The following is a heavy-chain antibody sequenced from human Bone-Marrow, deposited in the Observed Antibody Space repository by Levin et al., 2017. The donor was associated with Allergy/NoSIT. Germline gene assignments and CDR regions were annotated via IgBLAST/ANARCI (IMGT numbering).Heavy chain of an antibody. J-gene: IGHJ4*02. D-gene: IGHD2-21*01. Sequence: PGESLKISCAASGFTFSSYGMHWVRQAPGKGLEWVAVISYDGSNKYYADSVKGRFTISRDNSKNTLYLQMNSLRAEDTAVYYCAKVMGEGWWGQGTLVTVSS. CDR3: AKVMGEGW. CDR1: GFTFSSYG. V-gene: IGHV3-30*18. CDR2: ISYDGSNK.